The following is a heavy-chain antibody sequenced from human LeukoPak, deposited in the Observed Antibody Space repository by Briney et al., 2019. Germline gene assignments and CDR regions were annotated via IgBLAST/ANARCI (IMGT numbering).Heavy chain of an antibody. V-gene: IGHV3-11*05. Sequence: GGSLRLSCAASGFTFSDYYMSWIRQAPGKGLEWGSYISSSSSYTNYADSVKGRFTISRDNAKNSLYLQMNSLRAEDTAVYYCARDAVSLAAAGTSDYWGQGTLVTVSS. D-gene: IGHD6-13*01. CDR1: GFTFSDYY. J-gene: IGHJ4*02. CDR3: ARDAVSLAAAGTSDY. CDR2: ISSSSSYT.